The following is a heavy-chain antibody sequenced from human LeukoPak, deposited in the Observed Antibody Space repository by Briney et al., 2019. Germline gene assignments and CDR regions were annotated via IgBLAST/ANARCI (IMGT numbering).Heavy chain of an antibody. CDR3: ARHPLLRGYTYGYADY. CDR1: GCSFTSYW. CDR2: IYPGDSDT. D-gene: IGHD5-18*01. J-gene: IGHJ4*02. Sequence: GESLKISCKGSGCSFTSYWIGWVRQMPGKGLEWMGIIYPGDSDTRYSPSFQGQVTISADKSISTAYLQRSSLKALDTAMYYCARHPLLRGYTYGYADYWGQGTLVTVSS. V-gene: IGHV5-51*01.